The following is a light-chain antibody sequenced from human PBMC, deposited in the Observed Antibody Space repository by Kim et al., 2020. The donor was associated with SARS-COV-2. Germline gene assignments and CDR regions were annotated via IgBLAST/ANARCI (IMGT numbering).Light chain of an antibody. CDR1: RTVSRTF. J-gene: IGKJ2*01. Sequence: LSPGERPTRSCRSSRTVSRTFLGWYQQRPVQAPRLLIYGASNRSTGIPGRFSGSGSGTDFTLTISRLEPEDSAVYYCQQCYNSPFTFGQGTKLEI. CDR3: QQCYNSPFT. V-gene: IGKV3-20*01. CDR2: GAS.